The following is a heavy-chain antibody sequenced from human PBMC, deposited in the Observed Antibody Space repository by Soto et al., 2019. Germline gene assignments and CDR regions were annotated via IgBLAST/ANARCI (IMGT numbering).Heavy chain of an antibody. CDR1: GYTFTINA. D-gene: IGHD1-26*01. Sequence: QVHLVQSGAEVKKPGASVKVSCKASGYTFTINAMHWVRQAPGQRLEWMGWINTGNGNTKYSQKFQGRVSITRDTSASTAYMELSSMRSDEKAVYYCARDPGVGNAIRLGFDVWGQGTMVNISS. CDR2: INTGNGNT. J-gene: IGHJ3*01. CDR3: ARDPGVGNAIRLGFDV. V-gene: IGHV1-3*04.